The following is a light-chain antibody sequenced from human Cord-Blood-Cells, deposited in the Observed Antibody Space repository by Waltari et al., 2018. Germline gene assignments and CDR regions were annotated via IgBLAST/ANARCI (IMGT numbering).Light chain of an antibody. CDR1: QSISIW. CDR3: QQYNSYSAYT. Sequence: DIHMTQSPSTLSASVGDSVTITCRASQSISIWLAWYQQKPGKAPKLLIYEASSLESGVPPRFSRSRSGTEFTLTISSLQPDDFATYYCQQYNSYSAYTFGQGTKLEIK. CDR2: EAS. V-gene: IGKV1-5*03. J-gene: IGKJ2*01.